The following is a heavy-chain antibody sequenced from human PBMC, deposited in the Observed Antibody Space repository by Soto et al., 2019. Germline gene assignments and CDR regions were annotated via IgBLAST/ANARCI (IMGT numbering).Heavy chain of an antibody. V-gene: IGHV3-30-3*01. CDR3: AKETNAYEINF. Sequence: QVQLVESGGGVVQPGGSLRLSCAASGFIFSGYAMHWVRQAPGKGLEWVAVISYDGNTQYYADSVKGRFTVSRDNSNNILYVEMNNLRDEHTAMYYCAKETNAYEINFWGQGTLVTVSP. CDR1: GFIFSGYA. D-gene: IGHD3-9*01. J-gene: IGHJ4*02. CDR2: ISYDGNTQ.